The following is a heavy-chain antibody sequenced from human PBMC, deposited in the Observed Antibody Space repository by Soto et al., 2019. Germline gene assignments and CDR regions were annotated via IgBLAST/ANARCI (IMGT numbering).Heavy chain of an antibody. J-gene: IGHJ4*02. CDR1: GFTFSSYG. V-gene: IGHV3-30*18. Sequence: GGSLRLSCAASGFTFSSYGMHWVRQAPGKGLEWVAVISYDGSNKYYADSVKGRFTISRDNSKNTLYLQMNSPRAEDTAVYYCAKDLYYYGSGSPIRNDYWGQGTLVTVSS. D-gene: IGHD3-10*01. CDR2: ISYDGSNK. CDR3: AKDLYYYGSGSPIRNDY.